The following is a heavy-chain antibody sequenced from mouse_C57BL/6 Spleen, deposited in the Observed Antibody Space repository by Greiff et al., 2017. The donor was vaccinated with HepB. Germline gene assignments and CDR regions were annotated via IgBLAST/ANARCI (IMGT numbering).Heavy chain of an antibody. J-gene: IGHJ2*01. CDR2: ISYDGSN. V-gene: IGHV3-6*01. CDR3: ARSSAAFDY. D-gene: IGHD1-1*01. CDR1: GYSITSGYY. Sequence: DVKLVESGPGLVKPSQSLSLTCSVTGYSITSGYYWNWIRQFPGNKLEWMGYISYDGSNNYNPSLKNRISITRDTSKNQFFLKLNSVTTEDTATYYCARSSAAFDYWGQGTTLTVSS.